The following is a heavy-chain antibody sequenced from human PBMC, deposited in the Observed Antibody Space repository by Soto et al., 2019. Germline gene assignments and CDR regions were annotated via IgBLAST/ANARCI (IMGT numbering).Heavy chain of an antibody. D-gene: IGHD1-26*01. CDR3: ARDTRLAWADGGAFDS. Sequence: QVQLVESGGGVVQPGGSLRLSCVASAVSFSYDGMHWVRQAPGKGLEWVAVIWHDGSNRYYADSVNGRFTISRDNSKNTLYLQMNSLRDEDSAVYFCARDTRLAWADGGAFDSWGQGTLVPVSS. J-gene: IGHJ4*02. V-gene: IGHV3-33*01. CDR2: IWHDGSNR. CDR1: AVSFSYDG.